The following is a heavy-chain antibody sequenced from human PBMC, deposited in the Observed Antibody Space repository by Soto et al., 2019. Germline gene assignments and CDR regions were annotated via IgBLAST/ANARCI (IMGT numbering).Heavy chain of an antibody. CDR1: GGSISSGGYY. V-gene: IGHV4-31*03. CDR3: ARDGLRSTYYYGMDV. J-gene: IGHJ6*02. CDR2: IYYSGST. Sequence: PSETLSLTCTVSGGSISSGGYYWSWIRQHPGKGLEWIGYIYYSGSTYYNPSLKSRVTISVDTSKNQFSLKLSSVTAADTAVYYCARDGLRSTYYYGMDVWGQGTTVTVSS. D-gene: IGHD4-17*01.